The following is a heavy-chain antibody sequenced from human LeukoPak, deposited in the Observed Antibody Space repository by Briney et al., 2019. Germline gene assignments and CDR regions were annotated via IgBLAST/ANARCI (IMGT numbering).Heavy chain of an antibody. CDR3: ARVLQEFDY. J-gene: IGHJ4*02. Sequence: SETLSLTCTVSGGSISSSSYYWGWIRQPPGKGLEWIGSIYYSGSTHYNPSLKSRVTISVDTSKNQFSLKLSSVTAADTAVYYCARVLQEFDYWGQGTLVTVSS. D-gene: IGHD2/OR15-2a*01. CDR2: IYYSGST. CDR1: GGSISSSSYY. V-gene: IGHV4-39*01.